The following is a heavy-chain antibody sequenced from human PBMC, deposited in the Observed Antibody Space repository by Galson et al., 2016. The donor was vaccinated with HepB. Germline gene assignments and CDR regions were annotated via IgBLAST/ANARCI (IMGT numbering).Heavy chain of an antibody. J-gene: IGHJ6*02. D-gene: IGHD5-24*01. Sequence: SLRLSCAASGFTVSDTYMSWVRQAPGKGLEWVSVIYSGGPTYYPDSLMGRFTISRDNSKNTVYLQMNSLRAEDTAVYFCAKGRDGYVSVMDVWGQGTTVTVAS. V-gene: IGHV3-53*01. CDR3: AKGRDGYVSVMDV. CDR1: GFTVSDTY. CDR2: IYSGGPT.